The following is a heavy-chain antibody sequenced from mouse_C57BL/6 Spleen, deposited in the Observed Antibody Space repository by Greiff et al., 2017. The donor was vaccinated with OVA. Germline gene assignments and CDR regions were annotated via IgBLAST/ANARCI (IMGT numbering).Heavy chain of an antibody. CDR1: GYTFTSYW. Sequence: QVQLQQPGAELVMPGASVKLSCKASGYTFTSYWMHWVKQRPGQGLEWIGEIDPSDSYTNYNQKFKGKSTLTVDKSSSTAYMQLSSLTSEYSAVYYCARWLQYYFDYWGQGTTLTVSS. J-gene: IGHJ2*01. CDR2: IDPSDSYT. V-gene: IGHV1-69*01. D-gene: IGHD2-2*01. CDR3: ARWLQYYFDY.